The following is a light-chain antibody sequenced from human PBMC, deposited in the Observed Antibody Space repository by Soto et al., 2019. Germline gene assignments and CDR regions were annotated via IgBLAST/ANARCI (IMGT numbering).Light chain of an antibody. V-gene: IGKV3-15*01. CDR3: QQYNYSPPLT. CDR1: RSVNSN. CDR2: GSS. Sequence: EIVLTQSPAPLSVSPGKRTTLSCRASRSVNSNYIALYQQKPGRSPRLLIVGSSARATGIAARFSGSGSGSEFTLTISSLQPEDFAVYYCQQYNYSPPLTFGQGTKVDIK. J-gene: IGKJ1*01.